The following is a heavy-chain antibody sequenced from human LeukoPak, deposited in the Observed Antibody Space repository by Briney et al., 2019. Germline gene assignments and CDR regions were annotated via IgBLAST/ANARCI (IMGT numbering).Heavy chain of an antibody. Sequence: ASVKVSCKASGYTFTGYHMHWVRQAPGQGLEWMGWINPNSGGTNYAQKFQGRVTMTRDTSISTAYMELSRLRSDDTAVYYCARDQELPGYSYGFSLFGGGNWFDPWGQGTLVTVSS. CDR2: INPNSGGT. J-gene: IGHJ5*02. V-gene: IGHV1-2*02. CDR3: ARDQELPGYSYGFSLFGGGNWFDP. CDR1: GYTFTGYH. D-gene: IGHD5-18*01.